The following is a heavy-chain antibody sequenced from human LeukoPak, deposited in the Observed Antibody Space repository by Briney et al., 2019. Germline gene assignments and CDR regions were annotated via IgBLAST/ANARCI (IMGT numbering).Heavy chain of an antibody. J-gene: IGHJ5*02. V-gene: IGHV1-2*02. D-gene: IGHD3-10*01. Sequence: ASVKVSCKASGYTFTGHYMHWVRQAPGQGLEWMGWINANSGGTNYEQKFQGRVTMTRDTSIRTAYMELSRLRTDDTAVYYWARGGGSGSDNWFDPWGQGTLVTVSS. CDR1: GYTFTGHY. CDR2: INANSGGT. CDR3: ARGGGSGSDNWFDP.